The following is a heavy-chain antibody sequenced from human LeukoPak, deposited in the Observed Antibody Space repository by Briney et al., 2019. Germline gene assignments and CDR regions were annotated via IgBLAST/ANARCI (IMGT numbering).Heavy chain of an antibody. Sequence: EGSLRLSCATSGFTFSTYWMHWVRQAPGKGLVWVSRISSDGSITSYADSVKGRFTISRDNAKNTLYLQMNSLRAEDTAVYYCARHLNYYFDYWGQGTLVTVSS. CDR1: GFTFSTYW. J-gene: IGHJ4*02. CDR3: ARHLNYYFDY. CDR2: ISSDGSIT. V-gene: IGHV3-74*01. D-gene: IGHD3-10*01.